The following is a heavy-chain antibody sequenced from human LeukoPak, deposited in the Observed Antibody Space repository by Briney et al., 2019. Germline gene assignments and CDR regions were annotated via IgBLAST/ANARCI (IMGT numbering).Heavy chain of an antibody. Sequence: PGGSLRLSCEASGFTFNNYWMSWVRQSPGKGLEWVANIQQDGSEKYYVDSVKGRFTISRDNAKNSLYLQMNSLRAEDTAVYYCARELWFGELGFSYFDYWGQGTLVTVSS. CDR3: ARELWFGELGFSYFDY. CDR2: IQQDGSEK. J-gene: IGHJ4*02. V-gene: IGHV3-7*01. D-gene: IGHD3-10*01. CDR1: GFTFNNYW.